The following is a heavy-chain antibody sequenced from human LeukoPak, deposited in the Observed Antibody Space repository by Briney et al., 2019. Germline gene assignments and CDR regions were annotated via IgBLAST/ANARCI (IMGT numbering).Heavy chain of an antibody. V-gene: IGHV3-48*04. CDR3: AELGITMIGGV. CDR2: ISSSGSTI. Sequence: GESLRLSCAASGFTFSSYSMNWVRQAPGKGLEWVSYISSSGSTIYYADSVKGRFTISRDNAKNSLYLQMNSLRAEDTAVYYCAELGITMIGGVWGKGTTVTISS. J-gene: IGHJ6*04. D-gene: IGHD3-10*02. CDR1: GFTFSSYS.